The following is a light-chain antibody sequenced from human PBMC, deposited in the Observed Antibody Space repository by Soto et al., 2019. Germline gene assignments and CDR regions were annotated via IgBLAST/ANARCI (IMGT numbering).Light chain of an antibody. V-gene: IGKV3-20*01. CDR2: GAS. CDR3: QQYGTTRIT. CDR1: QSVSSSY. J-gene: IGKJ5*01. Sequence: EIVLTQSPGTLSLSPGERATLSCRASQSVSSSYLAWYQQKPGQAPRLLIYGASSRATGIPDRFSGSGSETDFTLTISRLEPEDFAVYYCQQYGTTRITFGQGTRREIK.